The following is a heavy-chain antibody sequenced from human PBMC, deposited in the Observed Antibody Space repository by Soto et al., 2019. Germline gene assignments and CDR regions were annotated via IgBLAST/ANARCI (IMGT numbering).Heavy chain of an antibody. J-gene: IGHJ3*02. V-gene: IGHV1-69*13. D-gene: IGHD5-18*01. CDR1: GGTFSCYA. CDR2: IIPIFGTA. Sequence: SVKVSCKASGGTFSCYAIRWVRQAPGQGLEWMGGIIPIFGTANYAQKFQGRVTITADESTSTAYMELSSLRSEDTAVYYCAREGYSYGPPDAFDIWGQGTMVTVSS. CDR3: AREGYSYGPPDAFDI.